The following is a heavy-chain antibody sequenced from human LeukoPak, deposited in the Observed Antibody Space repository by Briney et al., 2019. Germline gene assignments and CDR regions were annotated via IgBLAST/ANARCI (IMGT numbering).Heavy chain of an antibody. V-gene: IGHV3-74*03. J-gene: IGHJ5*01. CDR1: GFTFSGYW. D-gene: IGHD6-19*01. CDR3: TRAEYSSGFDS. CDR2: INSDGYSI. Sequence: GGSLRLSCAASGFTFSGYWMHWVRQAPGKGLVWVSRINSDGYSITYADSVKGRFTISKDNDKTTLYLQMNSLIAEDTAVYFCTRAEYSSGFDSWGQGTLVTVSS.